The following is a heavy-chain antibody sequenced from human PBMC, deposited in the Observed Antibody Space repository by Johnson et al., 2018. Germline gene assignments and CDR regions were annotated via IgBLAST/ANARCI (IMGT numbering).Heavy chain of an antibody. Sequence: QVQLVQSGAEVKKPGATVKVSCKASGYTFTSYYIHWVRQAPGQGLEWMGIINPDGGRTSYAQKFQGRVTMTRDTSTSTVYRELSSLTSEDTAVYYWSSPLFLYGYDMDVWGQGTTVTVSS. CDR3: SSPLFLYGYDMDV. CDR1: GYTFTSYY. CDR2: INPDGGRT. V-gene: IGHV1-46*01. D-gene: IGHD2-2*02. J-gene: IGHJ6*02.